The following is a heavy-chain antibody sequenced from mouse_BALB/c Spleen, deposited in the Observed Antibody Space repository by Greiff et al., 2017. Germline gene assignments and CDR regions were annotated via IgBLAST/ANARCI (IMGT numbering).Heavy chain of an antibody. J-gene: IGHJ4*01. Sequence: EVQLVESGGGLVQPGGSRKLSCAASGFTFSSFGMHWVRQAPEKGLEWVAYISSGSSTIYYADTVKGRSTISRDNPKNTLFLQMTSLRSEDTAMYYCARSGTDYGNYMDYWGQGTSVTVSA. CDR2: ISSGSSTI. D-gene: IGHD2-1*01. V-gene: IGHV5-17*02. CDR3: ARSGTDYGNYMDY. CDR1: GFTFSSFG.